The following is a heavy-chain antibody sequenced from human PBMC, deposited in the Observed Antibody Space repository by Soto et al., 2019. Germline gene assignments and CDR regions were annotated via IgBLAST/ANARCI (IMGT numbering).Heavy chain of an antibody. D-gene: IGHD3-10*01. J-gene: IGHJ3*02. Sequence: GGSLRLSCAASGFTFSSYAMHWVRQAPGKGLEWVAVISYDGSNKYYADSVKGRFTISRDNSKNTLYLQMNSLRAEDTAVYYCARDFRASSGDAFDIWGQGTMVTVSS. CDR3: ARDFRASSGDAFDI. CDR2: ISYDGSNK. V-gene: IGHV3-30-3*01. CDR1: GFTFSSYA.